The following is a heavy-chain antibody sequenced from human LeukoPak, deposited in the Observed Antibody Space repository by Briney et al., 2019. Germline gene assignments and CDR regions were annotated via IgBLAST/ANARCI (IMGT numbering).Heavy chain of an antibody. D-gene: IGHD2-15*01. CDR1: GFTFSSYA. CDR3: AKARGRYCSGGSCFDYDY. V-gene: IGHV3-23*01. CDR2: ISGSGGST. Sequence: GGSLRLSCAASGFTFSSYAMSWVRQAPGKGLEWVSAISGSGGSTYYADSVKGRFTISRDNSKNTLYLQMNSLRAEDTAVYYCAKARGRYCSGGSCFDYDYWGQGTLVTVSS. J-gene: IGHJ4*02.